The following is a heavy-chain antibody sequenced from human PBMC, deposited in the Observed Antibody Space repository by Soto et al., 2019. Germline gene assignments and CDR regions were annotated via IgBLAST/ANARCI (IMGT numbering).Heavy chain of an antibody. Sequence: GGSLRLSCAASGFTFSSYWLSWVRQAPGKGLEWVANIKQDGSEKYYVDSVKGRFTISRDNAKNSLYLQMNSLRAEDTAVYYCARDFLYYYYYYMDVWGKGTTVTVSS. CDR3: ARDFLYYYYYYMDV. V-gene: IGHV3-7*01. CDR2: IKQDGSEK. J-gene: IGHJ6*03. CDR1: GFTFSSYW.